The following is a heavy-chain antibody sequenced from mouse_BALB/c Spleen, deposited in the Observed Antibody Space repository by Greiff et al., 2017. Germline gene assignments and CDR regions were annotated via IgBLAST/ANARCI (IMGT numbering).Heavy chain of an antibody. CDR1: GYTFTSYW. J-gene: IGHJ3*01. V-gene: IGHV1-69*02. CDR2: IYPSDSYT. Sequence: QVQLQQPGAELVRPGASVKLSCKASGYTFTSYWINWVKQRPGQGLEWIGNIYPSDSYTNYNQKFKDKATLTVDKSSSTAYMQLSSPTSEDSAVYYCTRDNYGAYWGQGTLVTVSA. D-gene: IGHD1-1*01. CDR3: TRDNYGAY.